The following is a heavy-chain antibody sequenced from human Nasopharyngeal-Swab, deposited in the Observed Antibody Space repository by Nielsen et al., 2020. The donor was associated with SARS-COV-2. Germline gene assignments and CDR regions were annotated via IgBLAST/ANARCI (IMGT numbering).Heavy chain of an antibody. J-gene: IGHJ3*02. Sequence: WIRQPPGKGLEWVSSISSSSSYIYYADSVKGRFTISRDNAKNSLYLQMNSLGAEDTAVYYCARDRSTIWFGELPLDAFDIWGQGTMVTVSS. V-gene: IGHV3-21*01. CDR2: ISSSSSYI. D-gene: IGHD3-10*01. CDR3: ARDRSTIWFGELPLDAFDI.